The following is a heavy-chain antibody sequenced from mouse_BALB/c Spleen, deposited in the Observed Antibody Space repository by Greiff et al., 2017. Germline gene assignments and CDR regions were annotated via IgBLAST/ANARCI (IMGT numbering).Heavy chain of an antibody. CDR2: IWGDGST. V-gene: IGHV2-6-7*01. CDR1: GFSLTSYG. D-gene: IGHD2-4*01. CDR3: ARRGMITRAMDD. Sequence: VKLMESGPGLVQPSQSLSITCTVSGFSLTSYGVNWVRQPPGKGLEWLGMIWGDGSTDYNSALKSRLSISKDNSKSQVFLKMNSLQTDDTARYYCARRGMITRAMDDWGQGTSVTVSS. J-gene: IGHJ4*01.